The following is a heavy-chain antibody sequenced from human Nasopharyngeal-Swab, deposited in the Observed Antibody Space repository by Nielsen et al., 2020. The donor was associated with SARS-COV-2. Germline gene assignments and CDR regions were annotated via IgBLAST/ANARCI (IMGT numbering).Heavy chain of an antibody. CDR1: GFTFSSYS. CDR2: ISTGGNTI. Sequence: GESLKISCAASGFTFSSYSMNWVRQAPGKGLQWVSYISTGGNTIHYADSVKGRFTISRDNAKNSLYLQMNSLRSDDTAVYYCARLLYYYDSSGYPDYWGQGTLVTVSS. CDR3: ARLLYYYDSSGYPDY. J-gene: IGHJ4*02. D-gene: IGHD3-22*01. V-gene: IGHV3-48*04.